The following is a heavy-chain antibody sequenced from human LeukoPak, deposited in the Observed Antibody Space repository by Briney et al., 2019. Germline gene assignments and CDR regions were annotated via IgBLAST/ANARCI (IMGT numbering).Heavy chain of an antibody. CDR2: INPNSGGT. Sequence: GASVKVSCKASGYSFTGYYMHWVRQAPGQGLEWMGWINPNSGGTNYAQKFQGRVTMTRDTSISTAYMELSRLRSDDTAVYYCARVEMATILFSRSFDYWGQGTLVTVSS. J-gene: IGHJ4*02. V-gene: IGHV1-2*02. CDR3: ARVEMATILFSRSFDY. CDR1: GYSFTGYY. D-gene: IGHD5-24*01.